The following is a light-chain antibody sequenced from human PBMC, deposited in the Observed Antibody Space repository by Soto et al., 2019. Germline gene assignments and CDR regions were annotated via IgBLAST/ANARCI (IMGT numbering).Light chain of an antibody. Sequence: IQVTQSPASFSSSTGDRVTITCRASQGISSYLAWYQQKPGKAPKLLIYAASTLQSGVPSRFSGSGSGTDFTLSISSLQPEDFATYYCQQSYSTPITFGQGTLLEIK. V-gene: IGKV1-8*01. CDR2: AAS. J-gene: IGKJ5*01. CDR1: QGISSY. CDR3: QQSYSTPIT.